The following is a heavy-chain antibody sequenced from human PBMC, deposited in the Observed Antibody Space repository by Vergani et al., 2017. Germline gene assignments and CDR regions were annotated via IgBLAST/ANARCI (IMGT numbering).Heavy chain of an antibody. D-gene: IGHD3-16*01. V-gene: IGHV3-49*04. CDR2: IWSKPYGGTK. J-gene: IGHJ4*02. CDR3: TRARVDDCYAYFDY. Sequence: EVHLVESGGGLVQPGRSLRLSCSGSGFTLGDYAMTWVRQAPGKGLEWVAFIWSKPYGGTKEYAASVRGRFTRSRDESKSIAYLQMSSLKAEDTALYSCTRARVDDCYAYFDYWGQGALVTVSP. CDR1: GFTLGDYA.